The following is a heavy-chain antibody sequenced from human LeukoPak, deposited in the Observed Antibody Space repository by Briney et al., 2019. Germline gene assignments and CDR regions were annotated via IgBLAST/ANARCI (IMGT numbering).Heavy chain of an antibody. CDR2: IYHSGST. D-gene: IGHD1-20*01. J-gene: IGHJ3*02. CDR3: AREWDNWNAGAFDI. Sequence: SETLSLTCIVSGYSISSDYYWGWIRQPLGKGLEWIGNIYHSGSTYYNPSLRSRVTISIDTSKNQFSLKLSSVTAADTAVYYCAREWDNWNAGAFDIWGQGTMVTVSS. V-gene: IGHV4-38-2*02. CDR1: GYSISSDYY.